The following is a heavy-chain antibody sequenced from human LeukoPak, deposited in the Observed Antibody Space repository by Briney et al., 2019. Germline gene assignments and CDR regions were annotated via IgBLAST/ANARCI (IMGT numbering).Heavy chain of an antibody. J-gene: IGHJ5*02. D-gene: IGHD1-14*01. CDR3: ARTRYRGNWFDP. CDR1: GGSISSYY. V-gene: IGHV4-4*07. CDR2: IYTSGST. Sequence: SETLPLTCTVSGGSISSYYWSWIRQPAGKGLEWIGRIYTSGSTNYNPSLKSRVTMSVDTSKNQFSLKLSSVTAADTAVYYCARTRYRGNWFDPWGQGTLVTVSS.